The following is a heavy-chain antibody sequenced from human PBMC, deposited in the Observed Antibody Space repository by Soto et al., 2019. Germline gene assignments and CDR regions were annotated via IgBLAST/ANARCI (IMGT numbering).Heavy chain of an antibody. Sequence: SETLSLTCTVSGGTISSYYWSWIRQPPGKGLEWFGYIYYSGSTNYNPSLKSRVTISVDTSKNQFSLKLSSVTAADTAVYYCARRIAAAEERNWFDPWGKGTLVTVSS. CDR3: ARRIAAAEERNWFDP. CDR1: GGTISSYY. V-gene: IGHV4-59*01. CDR2: IYYSGST. J-gene: IGHJ5*02. D-gene: IGHD6-13*01.